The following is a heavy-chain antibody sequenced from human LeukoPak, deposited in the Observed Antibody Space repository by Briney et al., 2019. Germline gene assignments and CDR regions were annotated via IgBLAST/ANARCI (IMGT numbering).Heavy chain of an antibody. CDR3: ARGRPMVRGVPFDP. D-gene: IGHD3-10*01. CDR2: INHSGST. V-gene: IGHV4-34*01. J-gene: IGHJ5*02. CDR1: GGSFSGYY. Sequence: PSETLSLTCAVYGGSFSGYYWSWIRQPPGKGLEWIGEINHSGSTNHNPSLKSRVTISVDTSKNQFSLKLSSVTAADTAVYYCARGRPMVRGVPFDPWGQGTLVTVSS.